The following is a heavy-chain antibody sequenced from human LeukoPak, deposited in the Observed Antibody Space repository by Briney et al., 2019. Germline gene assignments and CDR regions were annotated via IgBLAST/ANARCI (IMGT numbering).Heavy chain of an antibody. CDR2: IYHSGST. CDR1: GGSISSGGYS. D-gene: IGHD5-24*01. CDR3: ASLKDGYSTFDY. Sequence: PSQTLSLTCAVSGGSISSGGYSWSWIRQPPGKGLEWIGYIYHSGSTYYNPSLKSRVTISVDRSKNQFSLKLSSVTAADTAVYYCASLKDGYSTFDYWGQGTLVTVSS. J-gene: IGHJ4*02. V-gene: IGHV4-30-2*01.